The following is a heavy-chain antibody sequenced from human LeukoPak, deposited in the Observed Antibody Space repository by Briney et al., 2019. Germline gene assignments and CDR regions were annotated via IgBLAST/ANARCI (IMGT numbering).Heavy chain of an antibody. Sequence: GGSLRLSCVASGFTFSSYSMNWVRQAPGRGLEWVSSIITLSATYFYYADSVKGRFTISRDNAKNSPYLQMDSLRAEDTAVYYCARDFDRAGDYNHFDFWGQGTLVTVSS. J-gene: IGHJ4*02. CDR1: GFTFSSYS. V-gene: IGHV3-21*01. D-gene: IGHD3-10*01. CDR2: IITLSATYF. CDR3: ARDFDRAGDYNHFDF.